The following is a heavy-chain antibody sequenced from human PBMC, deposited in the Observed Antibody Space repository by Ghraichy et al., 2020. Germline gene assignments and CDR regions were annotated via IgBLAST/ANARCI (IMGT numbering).Heavy chain of an antibody. Sequence: SETLSLTCAVYGGSFSGYYWSWIRQPPGKGLEWIGEINHSGSTNYNPSLKSRVTISVDTSKNQFSLKLSSVTAADTAVYYCARLRGMKMTYYYDSSGYYYAGFDYWGQGTLVTVSS. CDR2: INHSGST. CDR1: GGSFSGYY. V-gene: IGHV4-34*01. CDR3: ARLRGMKMTYYYDSSGYYYAGFDY. D-gene: IGHD3-22*01. J-gene: IGHJ4*02.